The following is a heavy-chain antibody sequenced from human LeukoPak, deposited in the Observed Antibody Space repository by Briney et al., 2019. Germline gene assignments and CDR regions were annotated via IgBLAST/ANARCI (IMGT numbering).Heavy chain of an antibody. CDR2: IRYDGSDK. CDR3: EKDPGHI. V-gene: IGHV3-30*02. J-gene: IGHJ3*02. CDR1: GFTFSSYG. Sequence: PGGSLRLSCAASGFTFSSYGMHWVRQAPGKGLEWVAFIRYDGSDKYYADSVKGRFTISRDKSKNTLYLQMNSLRAEDTAVYYCEKDPGHIWGQGTMVTVSS.